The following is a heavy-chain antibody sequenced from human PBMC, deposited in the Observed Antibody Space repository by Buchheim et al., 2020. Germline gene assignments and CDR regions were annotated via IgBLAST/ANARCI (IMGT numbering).Heavy chain of an antibody. D-gene: IGHD1-26*01. CDR3: ARAAVGATCFDY. J-gene: IGHJ4*02. Sequence: QVQLQQWGAGLLKPSETLSLTCAVYGGSFSGYYWSWIRRPPGKGLEWIGEINHSGSTNYNPSLKSRVTISVDTSKNQFSLKLSSVTAADTAVYYCARAAVGATCFDYWGQGTL. CDR1: GGSFSGYY. V-gene: IGHV4-34*01. CDR2: INHSGST.